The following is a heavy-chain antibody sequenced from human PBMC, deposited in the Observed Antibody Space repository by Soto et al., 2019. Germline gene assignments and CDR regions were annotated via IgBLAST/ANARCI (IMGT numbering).Heavy chain of an antibody. D-gene: IGHD2-21*02. Sequence: QVQLVESGGGVVQPGRSLRLSCAASGFTFSSYGMHWVRQAPGKGLEWVAVISYDGSNKYSADSVKGRFTISRDNSKNTLYLQMNSLRAEDTAVYYCAKDSRIVVVTAPYDYWGQGTLVTVSS. CDR1: GFTFSSYG. CDR3: AKDSRIVVVTAPYDY. J-gene: IGHJ4*02. V-gene: IGHV3-30*18. CDR2: ISYDGSNK.